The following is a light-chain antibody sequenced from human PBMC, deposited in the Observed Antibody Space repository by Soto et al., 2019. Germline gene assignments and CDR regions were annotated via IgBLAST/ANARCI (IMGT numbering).Light chain of an antibody. CDR2: DAS. CDR1: QSVSSY. J-gene: IGKJ2*01. CDR3: QQRSNWPPA. Sequence: EIVLTQSPATLSLSPGERATLSCRASQSVSSYSAWYQQKPGQAPRLLIYDASNRATGIPARFSGSGSGTYFTLTISSLEPEDFAVYYCQQRSNWPPAFGQGTKLEIK. V-gene: IGKV3-11*01.